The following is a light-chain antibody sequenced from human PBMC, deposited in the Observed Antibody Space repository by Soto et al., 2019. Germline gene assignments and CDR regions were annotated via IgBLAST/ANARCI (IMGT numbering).Light chain of an antibody. CDR1: QSVSSSY. V-gene: IGKV3-20*01. Sequence: EIVLTQSPGTLSLSPGERATLSCRASQSVSSSYLAWYQQKPGQAPRLLIYGASSRATGIPDRFSGSGSGTDFTLTISGLEPEDFAVYFCQQYDTSSWTFGQGTKVEI. CDR2: GAS. J-gene: IGKJ1*01. CDR3: QQYDTSSWT.